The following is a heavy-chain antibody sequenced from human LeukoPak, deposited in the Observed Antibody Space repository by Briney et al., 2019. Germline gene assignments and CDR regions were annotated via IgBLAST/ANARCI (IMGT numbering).Heavy chain of an antibody. V-gene: IGHV3-21*04. CDR1: GFAFSTHN. D-gene: IGHD1-26*01. J-gene: IGHJ4*02. CDR3: AKDRGYSGSYVNFDY. CDR2: IGRDSSYI. Sequence: GSLRLSCAASGFAFSTHNMNWVRQAPGKGLEWVSSIGRDSSYIYYADSLKGRFTISRDNAKNSLYLQMNSLRAEDTALYYCAKDRGYSGSYVNFDYWGQGTLVTVSS.